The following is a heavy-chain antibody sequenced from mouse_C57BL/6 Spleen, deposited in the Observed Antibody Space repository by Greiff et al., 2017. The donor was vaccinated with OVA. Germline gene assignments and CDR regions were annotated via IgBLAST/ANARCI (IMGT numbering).Heavy chain of an antibody. J-gene: IGHJ1*03. V-gene: IGHV1-82*01. CDR3: ARSATVARYFDV. CDR2: IYPGDGDT. Sequence: VKLMESGPELVKPGASVKISCKASGYAFSSSWMNWVKQRPGKGLEWIGRIYPGDGDTNYNGKFKGKATLTADKSSSTAYMQLSSLTSEDSAVYFCARSATVARYFDVWGTGTTVTVSS. D-gene: IGHD1-1*01. CDR1: GYAFSSSW.